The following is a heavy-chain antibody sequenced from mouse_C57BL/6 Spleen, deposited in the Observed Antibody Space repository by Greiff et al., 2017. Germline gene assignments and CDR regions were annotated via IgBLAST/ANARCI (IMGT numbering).Heavy chain of an antibody. CDR2: INYDGSST. D-gene: IGHD1-1*01. CDR3: ARENYGSFDY. J-gene: IGHJ2*01. CDR1: GFTFSDYY. V-gene: IGHV5-16*01. Sequence: EVKLMESEGGLVQPGSSMKLSCTASGFTFSDYYMAWVRQVPEKGLEWVANINYDGSSTYYLDSLKSRFIISRDNAKNILYLQMSSLKSEDTDTYYCARENYGSFDYWGQGTTLTVAS.